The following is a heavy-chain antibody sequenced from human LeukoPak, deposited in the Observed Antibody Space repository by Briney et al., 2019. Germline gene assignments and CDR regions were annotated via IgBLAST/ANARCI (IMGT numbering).Heavy chain of an antibody. CDR1: GVSISTTSYF. CDR2: MYYNANN. Sequence: PSETLSLTCTVSGVSISTTSYFWGWVRQPPGKGLEWIGTMYYNANNFYNPSLKSRVTISVDTSKNKFSLRLTSVTAADRSVYYCALIYCDCYRTFGYWGRGILVTVSS. V-gene: IGHV4-39*01. D-gene: IGHD2-21*02. J-gene: IGHJ4*02. CDR3: ALIYCDCYRTFGY.